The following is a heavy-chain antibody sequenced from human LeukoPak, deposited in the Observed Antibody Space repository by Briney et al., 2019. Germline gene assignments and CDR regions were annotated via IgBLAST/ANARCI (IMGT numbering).Heavy chain of an antibody. J-gene: IGHJ5*02. D-gene: IGHD2-8*01. CDR1: GFTFSSYS. Sequence: GGSLRLSCAASGFTFSSYSMNWVRQAPGKGLEWVSSISSSSSYIYYADSVKGRFTISRDNAKNSLYLQMNSLRAEDTAVYYCARVGYCTNGACYTDPMYNWFDPWGQGTLVTVSS. CDR3: ARVGYCTNGACYTDPMYNWFDP. V-gene: IGHV3-21*01. CDR2: ISSSSSYI.